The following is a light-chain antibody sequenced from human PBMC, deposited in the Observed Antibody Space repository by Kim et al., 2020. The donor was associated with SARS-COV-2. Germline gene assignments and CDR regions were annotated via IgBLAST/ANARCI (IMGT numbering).Light chain of an antibody. CDR1: QSVGSN. V-gene: IGKV3-15*01. CDR3: QQYNNWPRT. J-gene: IGKJ1*01. CDR2: GAS. Sequence: EIVMTQSPATLSVSPGERATLSCRASQSVGSNLAWYHQKPGQAPRLHIYGASTSATGIPARFSGSGSGTEFTLTISSLQSEDFAVYYCQQYNNWPRTFGQGTKVGIK.